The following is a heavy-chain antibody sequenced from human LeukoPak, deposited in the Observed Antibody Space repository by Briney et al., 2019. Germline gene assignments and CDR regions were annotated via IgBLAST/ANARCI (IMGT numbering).Heavy chain of an antibody. CDR2: IYPGDSDT. V-gene: IGHV5-51*01. Sequence: NTGESLKISCKGSGYSFTSYWIGWVRQMPGKGLEWMGIIYPGDSDTRYSPSFQGQVTISADKSISTAYLQWSSLKASDTAMYYCARSSPHCSSTSCPFDSWGQGTLVTVSS. J-gene: IGHJ4*02. D-gene: IGHD2-2*01. CDR1: GYSFTSYW. CDR3: ARSSPHCSSTSCPFDS.